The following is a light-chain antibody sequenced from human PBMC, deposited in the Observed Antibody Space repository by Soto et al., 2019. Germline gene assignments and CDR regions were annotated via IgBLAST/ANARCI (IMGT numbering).Light chain of an antibody. CDR3: AAWDDSLSGVL. Sequence: QSVLTQPPSASGTPGQRVTISCSGSSSNIGSNYVYWYQQLPGTAPKLLIYRNNQRPSGVPDRFSGSKSGTSASLAISGLRSDDEADYYCAAWDDSLSGVLFGGGTKLTVL. CDR1: SSNIGSNY. CDR2: RNN. J-gene: IGLJ2*01. V-gene: IGLV1-47*01.